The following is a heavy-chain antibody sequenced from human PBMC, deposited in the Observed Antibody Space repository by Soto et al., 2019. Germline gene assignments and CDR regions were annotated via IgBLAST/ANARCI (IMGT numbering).Heavy chain of an antibody. CDR2: ICSSSSNI. Sequence: GGSLRLSCAASGFTFSSYGMHWVRQAPGKGLEWVSVICSSSSNIYYADSVKGRFTISRDNAKNSLYLQMNSLRDEDTAVYYCARAGGITYGMDVWGQGTTVTVSS. CDR3: ARAGGITYGMDV. D-gene: IGHD3-3*01. V-gene: IGHV3-48*02. J-gene: IGHJ6*02. CDR1: GFTFSSYG.